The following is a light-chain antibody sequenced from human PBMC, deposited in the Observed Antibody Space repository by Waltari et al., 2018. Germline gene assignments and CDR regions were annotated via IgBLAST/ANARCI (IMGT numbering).Light chain of an antibody. CDR1: SRDVGPYNL. CDR3: CSYAGSGSWV. CDR2: EAS. V-gene: IGLV2-23*01. Sequence: QSALTQPASVSGSPGQSISISCIGNSRDVGPYNLVSWYQHHPGKAPKLRVFEASKRPAVVANRFAGSKAADRASLRISGRQADDEADYDCCSYAGSGSWVFGGGTKVTVI. J-gene: IGLJ3*02.